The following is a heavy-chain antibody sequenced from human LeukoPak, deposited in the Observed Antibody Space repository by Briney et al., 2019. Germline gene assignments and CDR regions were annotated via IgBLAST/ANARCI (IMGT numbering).Heavy chain of an antibody. CDR3: ARVGGSYYADAFDI. Sequence: GRSLRLSCAASGFTFRTYTMHWVRQAPGKGLEWVAVIWFDGSKKYYADSVKGRFTISRDNSKNTLFLQMNSLRVEDTAVYYCARVGGSYYADAFDIWGQGTMVTVSS. V-gene: IGHV3-30*07. J-gene: IGHJ3*02. CDR2: IWFDGSKK. CDR1: GFTFRTYT. D-gene: IGHD1-26*01.